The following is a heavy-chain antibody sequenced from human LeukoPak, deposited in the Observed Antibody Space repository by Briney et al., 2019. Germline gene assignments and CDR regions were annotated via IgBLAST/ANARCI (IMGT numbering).Heavy chain of an antibody. J-gene: IGHJ5*02. CDR2: IYHSGST. CDR1: GYSISSGYY. Sequence: SETLSLTCTVSGYSISSGYYWGWIRQPPGKGLEWIGSIYHSGSTYYNPSLKSRVTISVDTSKNKFSLKLSSVTAADTAVYYCARDPYCSGGSCCQSWFDPWGQGTLVTVSS. CDR3: ARDPYCSGGSCCQSWFDP. V-gene: IGHV4-38-2*02. D-gene: IGHD2-15*01.